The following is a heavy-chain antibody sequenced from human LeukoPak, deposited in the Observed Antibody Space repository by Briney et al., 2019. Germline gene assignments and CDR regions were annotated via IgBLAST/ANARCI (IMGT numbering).Heavy chain of an antibody. J-gene: IGHJ4*02. CDR3: AREGQLVFNSMFNDY. Sequence: PVGSLRLSCAASGFTFSSYWMSWVRQAPGKGLEWVANIKQDGSEKYYVDSVMGRFTISRDNAKNSLYLQMNSLRAEDTAVYYCAREGQLVFNSMFNDYWGQGTLVTVSS. CDR1: GFTFSSYW. V-gene: IGHV3-7*01. D-gene: IGHD6-13*01. CDR2: IKQDGSEK.